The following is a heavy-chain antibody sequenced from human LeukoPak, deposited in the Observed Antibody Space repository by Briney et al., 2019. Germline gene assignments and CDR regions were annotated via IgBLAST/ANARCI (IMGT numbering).Heavy chain of an antibody. D-gene: IGHD6-13*01. V-gene: IGHV1-46*01. CDR3: AIAGIAAAGDPRFDY. Sequence: ASVKVSCKASGYTFTSYYMHWVRQAPGQGLEWMGIINPCGGRTSYAQKFQGRVTMTRDTSTSTVYMELSSLRSEDTAVYYCAIAGIAAAGDPRFDYWGQGTLVTVSS. J-gene: IGHJ4*02. CDR1: GYTFTSYY. CDR2: INPCGGRT.